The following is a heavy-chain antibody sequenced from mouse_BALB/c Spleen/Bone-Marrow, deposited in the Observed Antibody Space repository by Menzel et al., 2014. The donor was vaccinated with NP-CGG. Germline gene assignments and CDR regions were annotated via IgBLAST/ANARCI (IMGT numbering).Heavy chain of an antibody. D-gene: IGHD3-3*01. CDR2: INPSNGGT. J-gene: IGHJ2*01. V-gene: IGHV1S81*02. CDR1: GYTFTSYY. CDR3: TRGRTWDFDY. Sequence: GAELVKPGASVKLSCKASGYTFTSYYMYWVKQRPGQGLEWIGEINPSNGGTNFNEKFKSRATLTVDKSSSTAYMQLSSLTSEDSAVYYCTRGRTWDFDYWGQGTTLTVSS.